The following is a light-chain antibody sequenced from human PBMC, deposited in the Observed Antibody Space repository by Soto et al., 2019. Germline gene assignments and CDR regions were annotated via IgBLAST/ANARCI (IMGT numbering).Light chain of an antibody. CDR3: QQYCSYWT. J-gene: IGKJ1*01. CDR2: DAS. V-gene: IGKV1-5*01. Sequence: DIQMTQSPSTLSASVGDRVTITCRASQSISSWLAWYQQKPGKAPKVLIYDASILESGVPSRFSGSGSGTEFTLTLGSLQPDDSATDHCQQYCSYWTFGEGTSVAI. CDR1: QSISSW.